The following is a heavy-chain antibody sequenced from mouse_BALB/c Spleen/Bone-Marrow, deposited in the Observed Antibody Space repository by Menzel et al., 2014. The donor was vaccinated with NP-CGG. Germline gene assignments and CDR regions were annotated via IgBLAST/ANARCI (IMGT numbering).Heavy chain of an antibody. J-gene: IGHJ2*01. CDR3: ARYDGYFDY. Sequence: ESGAELVRPGTSVKVSCKASGYAFTDYLMEWLKQRPGQGLEWIGVINPGSGSTNYNEKFKDKATLTADTSSNTAYMQLSSLTPDDSAVYFCARYDGYFDYWGQGTTLTVSS. V-gene: IGHV1-54*01. CDR1: GYAFTDYL. D-gene: IGHD2-3*01. CDR2: INPGSGST.